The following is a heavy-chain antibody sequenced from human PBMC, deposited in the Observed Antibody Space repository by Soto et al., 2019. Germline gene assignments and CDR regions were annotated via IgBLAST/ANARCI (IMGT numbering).Heavy chain of an antibody. J-gene: IGHJ5*02. D-gene: IGHD6-13*01. Sequence: PSETLSLTCSVSGGSISTDGYYWSWIRQLPGKGLEWIGYIYHSGTTYHNPSLKSRLSMSVDTSKNQFSLNLNSVTAADTAVYYCARGGTGYSSSVDPWGQGTLVTVSS. V-gene: IGHV4-31*03. CDR3: ARGGTGYSSSVDP. CDR2: IYHSGTT. CDR1: GGSISTDGYY.